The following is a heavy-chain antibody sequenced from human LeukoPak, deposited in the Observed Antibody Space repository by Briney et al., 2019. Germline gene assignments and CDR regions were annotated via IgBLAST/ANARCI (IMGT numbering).Heavy chain of an antibody. CDR1: GYTFTSYG. Sequence: ASVKVSCKASGYTFTSYGISWVRQAPGQGLEWMGWISAYNGNTNYAQKFQGRVTITADESTSTAYMELSSLRSEDTAVYYCARDQGDDYGDEELVYWFDPWGQGTLVTVSS. CDR2: ISAYNGNT. CDR3: ARDQGDDYGDEELVYWFDP. V-gene: IGHV1-18*01. D-gene: IGHD4-17*01. J-gene: IGHJ5*02.